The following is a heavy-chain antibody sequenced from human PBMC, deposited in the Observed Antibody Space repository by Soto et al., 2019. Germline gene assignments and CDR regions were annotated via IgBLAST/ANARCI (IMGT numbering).Heavy chain of an antibody. D-gene: IGHD2-15*01. Sequence: SVEVPCNASGSGFISSGIQWVRQAHGQRLEWIGWIVVASGQTNYAQNFRGRVAITRDTSTATAYIELTGLTSEDTAVYFCSADRPDIGVGWWVWGQGTTVTVSS. V-gene: IGHV1-58*02. J-gene: IGHJ6*02. CDR2: IVVASGQT. CDR3: SADRPDIGVGWWV. CDR1: GSGFISSG.